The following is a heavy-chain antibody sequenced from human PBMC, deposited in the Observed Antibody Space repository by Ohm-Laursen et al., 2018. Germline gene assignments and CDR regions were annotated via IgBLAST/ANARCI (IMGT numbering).Heavy chain of an antibody. Sequence: SLRLSCAASGFTFSSYGMHWVRQAPGKGLDWVAEISYDGSDKYYADSVKGRFTISRDNSKNTLYLQMISLRAEDTAVYYVANVGGYDSPFFDYWGQGTLVTVSS. V-gene: IGHV3-30*18. D-gene: IGHD5-12*01. J-gene: IGHJ4*02. CDR3: ANVGGYDSPFFDY. CDR1: GFTFSSYG. CDR2: ISYDGSDK.